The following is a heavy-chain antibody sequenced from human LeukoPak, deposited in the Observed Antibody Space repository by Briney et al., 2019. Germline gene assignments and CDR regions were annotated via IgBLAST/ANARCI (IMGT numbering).Heavy chain of an antibody. CDR1: GFTFSSYA. Sequence: PGESLRLSCAASGFTFSSYAMTWVRQAPGKGLEWVSVISGSSDTTYYADSVKGRFTISRDNSKNTLYLQMNSLRAEDTAVYFCARSRDGYKRFDSWGQGTLVTASS. D-gene: IGHD5-24*01. V-gene: IGHV3-23*01. CDR2: ISGSSDTT. J-gene: IGHJ4*02. CDR3: ARSRDGYKRFDS.